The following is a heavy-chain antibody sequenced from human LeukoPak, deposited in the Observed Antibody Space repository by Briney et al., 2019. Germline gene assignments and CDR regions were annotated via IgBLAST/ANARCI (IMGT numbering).Heavy chain of an antibody. CDR2: IYYSGST. CDR1: GGSISSGGYY. CDR3: AREGRLPYFDY. J-gene: IGHJ4*02. D-gene: IGHD5/OR15-5a*01. V-gene: IGHV4-31*03. Sequence: PSETLSLTCTVSGGSISSGGYYWSWIRQRPGRGLEWIGYIYYSGSTYYNPSLKSRVTISVDTSKNQFSLKLSSVTAADTAVYYCAREGRLPYFDYWGQGTLVTVSS.